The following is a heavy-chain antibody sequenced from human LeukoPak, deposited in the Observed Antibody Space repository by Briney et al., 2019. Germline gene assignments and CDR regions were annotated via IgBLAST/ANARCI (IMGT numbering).Heavy chain of an antibody. Sequence: GRSLRLSCAASGFIFDDYAMHWVRQAPGKGLEWVSGISWNSGSIGYADSVKGRFTISRDNAKNSLYLQMNSLRAEDTALYYCAKGGSSFLCGMDVWGQGTTVTVSS. J-gene: IGHJ6*02. CDR2: ISWNSGSI. CDR1: GFIFDDYA. CDR3: AKGGSSFLCGMDV. D-gene: IGHD6-13*01. V-gene: IGHV3-9*01.